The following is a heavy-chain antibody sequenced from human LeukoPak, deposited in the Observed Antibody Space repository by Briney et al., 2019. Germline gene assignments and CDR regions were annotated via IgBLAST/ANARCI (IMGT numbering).Heavy chain of an antibody. V-gene: IGHV3-53*01. CDR3: ARGVRGYSYGSRFDY. J-gene: IGHJ4*02. CDR1: GFTFSSNY. CDR2: IYGGSNI. Sequence: GGSLRLSCAASGFTFSSNYMSWVRQAPGKGLEWVSVIYGGSNIYYADSVKGRFTISRDNPKNTLYLQMNSLRAEDTAVYYCARGVRGYSYGSRFDYWGQGTLVTVSS. D-gene: IGHD5-18*01.